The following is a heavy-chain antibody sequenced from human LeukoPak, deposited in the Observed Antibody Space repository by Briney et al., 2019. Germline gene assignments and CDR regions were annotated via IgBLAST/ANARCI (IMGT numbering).Heavy chain of an antibody. Sequence: SETLSLTCTVSGYSISSGYYWGWIRQPPGKGLEWIGYIYYSGSTNYNPSLKSRVTISVDTSKNQFSLKLSSVTAADTAVYYCARDTGGANFDYWGQGTLVTVSS. CDR1: GYSISSGYY. CDR3: ARDTGGANFDY. D-gene: IGHD2-8*02. CDR2: IYYSGST. V-gene: IGHV4-38-2*02. J-gene: IGHJ4*02.